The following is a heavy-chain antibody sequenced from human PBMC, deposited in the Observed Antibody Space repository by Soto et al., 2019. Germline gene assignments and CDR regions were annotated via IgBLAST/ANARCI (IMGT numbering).Heavy chain of an antibody. D-gene: IGHD3-3*01. CDR1: GYTFTSYA. CDR3: ARGELRFLEWLLQSPAYYYYGMDV. J-gene: IGHJ6*02. Sequence: GASVKVSCKASGYTFTSYAMHWVRQAPGQRLEWMGWINAGNGNTGYAQKFQGRVTMTRNTSISTAYMELSSLRSEDTAVYYCARGELRFLEWLLQSPAYYYYGMDVWGQGTTVTVSS. CDR2: INAGNGNT. V-gene: IGHV1-3*01.